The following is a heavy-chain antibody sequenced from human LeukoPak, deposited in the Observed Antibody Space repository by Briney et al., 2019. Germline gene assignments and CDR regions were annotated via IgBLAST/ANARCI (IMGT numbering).Heavy chain of an antibody. Sequence: ASVKVSCKASGFTLTTYDLDWVRQATGRGLEWIGWMNPKSGDTGSAQKFQGRVTMTRNTSINTAYMELSGLRPDDTAVYYCARGRDLNYYMDVWGRGTTVTVSS. CDR2: MNPKSGDT. V-gene: IGHV1-8*01. CDR1: GFTLTTYD. D-gene: IGHD5-24*01. CDR3: ARGRDLNYYMDV. J-gene: IGHJ6*03.